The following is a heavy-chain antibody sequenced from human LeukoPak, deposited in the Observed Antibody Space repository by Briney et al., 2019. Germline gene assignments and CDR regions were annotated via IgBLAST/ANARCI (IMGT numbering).Heavy chain of an antibody. Sequence: SGPTLVNPTQILTLTCTISGFSRSSSGMCVSWIRQPLGKALAWLTTIYRDDDKYYSTSLKTRLTISKDYSKNQVVLTATTMDPVYTATYYCAQLNRATGRSYWGQGTMVTVSS. J-gene: IGHJ4*02. D-gene: IGHD1-1*01. CDR3: AQLNRATGRSY. CDR2: IYRDDDK. V-gene: IGHV2-70*01. CDR1: GFSRSSSGMC.